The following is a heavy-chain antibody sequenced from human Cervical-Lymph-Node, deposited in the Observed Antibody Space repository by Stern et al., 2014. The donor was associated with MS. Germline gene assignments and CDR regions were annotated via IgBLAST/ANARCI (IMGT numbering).Heavy chain of an antibody. CDR2: ISWNSGSI. Sequence: EVQLVQSGGGLVQPGRSLRLSCAASGFTFDDYAMHWVRQAPGKGLEWVSGISWNSGSIGYADSVKGRFTISRDNAKNSLYLQMNSLRAEDTALYYCAKARVTALYWYFDLWGRGTLVTVSS. CDR3: AKARVTALYWYFDL. V-gene: IGHV3-9*01. D-gene: IGHD2-21*02. CDR1: GFTFDDYA. J-gene: IGHJ2*01.